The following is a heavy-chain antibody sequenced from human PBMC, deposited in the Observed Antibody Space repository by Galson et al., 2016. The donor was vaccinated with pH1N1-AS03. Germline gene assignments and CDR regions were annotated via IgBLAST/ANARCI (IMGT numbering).Heavy chain of an antibody. D-gene: IGHD3-16*02. Sequence: SLRLSCAASGFTFSSHGMHWVRQAPGKGLEWVAVIWHDGSEKYYADSVKGRFTISRDNSKNTLYLKMNSLRAEDTAVYYCARDRQYYDYIWGTYRYDWYFDLWGRGTLVTVSS. J-gene: IGHJ2*01. V-gene: IGHV3-33*01. CDR3: ARDRQYYDYIWGTYRYDWYFDL. CDR1: GFTFSSHG. CDR2: IWHDGSEK.